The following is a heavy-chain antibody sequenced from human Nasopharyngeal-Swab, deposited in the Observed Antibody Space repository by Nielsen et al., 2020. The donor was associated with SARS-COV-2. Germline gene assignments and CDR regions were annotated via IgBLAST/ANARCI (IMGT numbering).Heavy chain of an antibody. V-gene: IGHV3-7*02. CDR3: ARGASGYYDFWSGYYRYYYYYYMDV. D-gene: IGHD3-3*01. J-gene: IGHJ6*03. CDR2: IKQDGSEK. Sequence: VRQMPGKGLEWVANIKQDGSEKYYVDSAKGRFTISRDNAKNSPYLQMNSLRAEDTAVYYCARGASGYYDFWSGYYRYYYYYYMDVWGKGTTVTVSS.